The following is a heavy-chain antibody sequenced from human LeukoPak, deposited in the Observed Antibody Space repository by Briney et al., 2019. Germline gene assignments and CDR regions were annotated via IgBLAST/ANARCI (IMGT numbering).Heavy chain of an antibody. D-gene: IGHD1-26*01. CDR2: ISSSSSTI. Sequence: GGSLRLSCAASGFTFSSYSMNWVRQAPGKGLEWVSYISSSSSTIYYADSVKGRFTISRDNAKNSLYLQMNSLRAEDTAVYYCARDQRELHSYYYYYYMDVWGKGTTVTISS. CDR3: ARDQRELHSYYYYYYMDV. V-gene: IGHV3-48*01. CDR1: GFTFSSYS. J-gene: IGHJ6*03.